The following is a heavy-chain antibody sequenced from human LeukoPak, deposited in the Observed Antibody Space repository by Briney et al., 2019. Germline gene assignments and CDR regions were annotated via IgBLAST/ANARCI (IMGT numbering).Heavy chain of an antibody. V-gene: IGHV4-34*01. CDR2: INHSGST. J-gene: IGHJ5*02. Sequence: SETLSLTCAVYGGSFSGYYWSWIRQPPGKGLEWIGEINHSGSTNYNPSLKSRVTISVDTSKNQFSLKLSSVTAADTAVYYCARGGILTGYYKYNWFDPWGRGTLVTVSS. CDR1: GGSFSGYY. CDR3: ARGGILTGYYKYNWFDP. D-gene: IGHD3-9*01.